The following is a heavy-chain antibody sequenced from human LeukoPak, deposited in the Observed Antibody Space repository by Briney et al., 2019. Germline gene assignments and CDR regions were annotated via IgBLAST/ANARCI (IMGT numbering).Heavy chain of an antibody. Sequence: GGSLRLSCAASGFTFDDYAMHWVRQAPGKGLEWVANIKQDESEKDYVDSVKGRFTISRDNAKNSLYLQMNSLRPEDTALYYCATYSGAHHKTFDDWGQGTLVTVSS. CDR1: GFTFDDYA. D-gene: IGHD1-26*01. J-gene: IGHJ4*02. CDR2: IKQDESEK. V-gene: IGHV3-7*03. CDR3: ATYSGAHHKTFDD.